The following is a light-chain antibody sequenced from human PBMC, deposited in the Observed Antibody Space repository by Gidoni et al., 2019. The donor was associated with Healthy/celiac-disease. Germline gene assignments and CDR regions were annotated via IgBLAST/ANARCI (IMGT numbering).Light chain of an antibody. V-gene: IGKV3-15*01. CDR3: QRYNNWLPLT. J-gene: IGKJ4*01. CDR2: AES. Sequence: EIVMTQSPATLSVSPGERATLSCSASQSVSSNIAWSQQKPGQAPRLHIYAESTRATGIPARFSGSGSGTEFTLTISSLQSEDFAVYYCQRYNNWLPLTFGGGTKVEIK. CDR1: QSVSSN.